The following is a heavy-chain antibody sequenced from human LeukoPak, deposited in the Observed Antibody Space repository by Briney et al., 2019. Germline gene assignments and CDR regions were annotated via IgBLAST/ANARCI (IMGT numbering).Heavy chain of an antibody. D-gene: IGHD6-19*01. Sequence: PGGSLRLSCAASGFSFSGYWMSWVRQAPGKGLEWVACIKQGGSEIYYVDSVKGRFTISRDNAKNSLYLQMNSLRAEDTAVYYCARGGWYYFDYWGQGTLVTVPS. CDR3: ARGGWYYFDY. CDR2: IKQGGSEI. J-gene: IGHJ4*02. V-gene: IGHV3-7*04. CDR1: GFSFSGYW.